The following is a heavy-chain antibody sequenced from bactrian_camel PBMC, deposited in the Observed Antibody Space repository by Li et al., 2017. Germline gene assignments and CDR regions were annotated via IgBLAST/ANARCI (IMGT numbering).Heavy chain of an antibody. J-gene: IGHJ4*01. V-gene: IGHV3S53*01. Sequence: HVQLVESGGGSVQAGGSLRLSCAASGYYIGTFCMGWFRQAPGNEREEVATLDGDGNPKYADSVKSRFTISKDSAKNTLYLDMKRLNIGDTAMYYCVADPSPYTIRFASPRYWGQGTQVTVS. CDR3: VADPSPYTIRFASPRY. CDR1: GYYIGTFC. CDR2: LDGDGNP. D-gene: IGHD2*01.